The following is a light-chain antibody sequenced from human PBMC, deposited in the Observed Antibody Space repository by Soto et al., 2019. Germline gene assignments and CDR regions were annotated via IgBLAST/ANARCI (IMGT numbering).Light chain of an antibody. J-gene: IGLJ2*01. CDR3: AAWDDSLNAVV. CDR1: SSTIGGNI. CDR2: GND. V-gene: IGLV1-44*01. Sequence: QSVLTQPPSASGTPGQRVTISCSGSSSTIGGNIVNWYQQLPGTAPQLLIFGNDQRPSWVPDRFSGSKSGTSASLAISGLQSEDEANYYCAAWDDSLNAVVFGGGTKLTVL.